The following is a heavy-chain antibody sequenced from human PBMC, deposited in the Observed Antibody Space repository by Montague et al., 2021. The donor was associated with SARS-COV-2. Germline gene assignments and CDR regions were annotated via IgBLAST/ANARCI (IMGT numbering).Heavy chain of an antibody. CDR1: GDSISNYY. V-gene: IGHV4-59*01. Sequence: SETLSFTCTVSGDSISNYYWSWIRQPPGKGLEWIGYIYYSGSTNYNPSLKSRVTIPVDTSENQFSLKLSSVTAADTAVYYCARMFYDYVWETSRYRGNYFDSWGQGTLVTVSS. CDR3: ARMFYDYVWETSRYRGNYFDS. CDR2: IYYSGST. J-gene: IGHJ4*02. D-gene: IGHD3-16*02.